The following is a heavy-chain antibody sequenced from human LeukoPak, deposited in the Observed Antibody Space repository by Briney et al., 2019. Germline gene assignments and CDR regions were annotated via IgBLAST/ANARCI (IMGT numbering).Heavy chain of an antibody. J-gene: IGHJ4*02. CDR2: INNDGSST. Sequence: GGSLRLSCAASGFTVSGSWIHWVRQAPGRGLLWVSLINNDGSSTTYADSVKGRFTISRDNAKNTLYLQMNSLRVDDTAMYYCATPGPNWRIDYWGQGTLVTVSS. D-gene: IGHD1-14*01. CDR3: ATPGPNWRIDY. V-gene: IGHV3-74*01. CDR1: GFTVSGSW.